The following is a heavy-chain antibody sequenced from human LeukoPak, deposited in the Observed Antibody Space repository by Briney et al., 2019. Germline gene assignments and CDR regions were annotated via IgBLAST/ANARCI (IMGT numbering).Heavy chain of an antibody. D-gene: IGHD3-9*01. J-gene: IGHJ4*02. CDR2: INSDGSST. CDR3: ARDPFDILTDPYFDY. V-gene: IGHV3-74*01. CDR1: GFTLNFYW. Sequence: GGSLRLSCAASGFTLNFYWMHWVHHAPGKGLLWVSRINSDGSSTSYADSVKGRFTISRDNAKNTLYLQMNSLRAEDTAVYYCARDPFDILTDPYFDYWGQGTLVTVSS.